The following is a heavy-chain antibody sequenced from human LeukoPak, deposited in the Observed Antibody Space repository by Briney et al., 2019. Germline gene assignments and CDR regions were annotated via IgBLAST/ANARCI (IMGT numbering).Heavy chain of an antibody. J-gene: IGHJ2*01. CDR2: INPSFNPGVDVT. CDR1: GYTFSSYH. Sequence: GASVKVSCKASGYTFSSYHIHWVRQAPGQGLEWMGRINPSFNPGVDVTSYAQKFQGRITMTRDISTNTVYMELSSLTSEDTAVYYCARYSSGWPRGYWYFDLWGRGTLVTVSS. V-gene: IGHV1-46*03. CDR3: ARYSSGWPRGYWYFDL. D-gene: IGHD6-19*01.